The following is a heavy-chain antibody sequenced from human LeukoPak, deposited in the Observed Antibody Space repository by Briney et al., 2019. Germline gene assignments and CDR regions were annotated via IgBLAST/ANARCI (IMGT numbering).Heavy chain of an antibody. V-gene: IGHV4-61*02. J-gene: IGHJ3*02. Sequence: SQTLSLTCTVSDGSISSGSYYWSWIRQPAGKGLEWIGRIYTSGSTNYNPSLKSRVTISVDTSKNQFSLKLSSVTAADTAVYYRARAGAYYYDSARNDAFDIWGQGTMVTVSS. D-gene: IGHD3-22*01. CDR3: ARAGAYYYDSARNDAFDI. CDR2: IYTSGST. CDR1: DGSISSGSYY.